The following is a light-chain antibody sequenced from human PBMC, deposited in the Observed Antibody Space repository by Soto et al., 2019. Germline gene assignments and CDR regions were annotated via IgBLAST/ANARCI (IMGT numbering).Light chain of an antibody. CDR2: AVS. V-gene: IGKV2-40*01. CDR1: QSLLDSGDGTTY. Sequence: VMTQTPLSLPVIPGEPASISCRSSQSLLDSGDGTTYLDWYLQKPGQSPQLLIYAVSFRASGVPDRFSGSGSCTDFTRKISRVEAEDVGIYYWMQRKECPLTFGTGTKVDLK. CDR3: MQRKECPLT. J-gene: IGKJ3*01.